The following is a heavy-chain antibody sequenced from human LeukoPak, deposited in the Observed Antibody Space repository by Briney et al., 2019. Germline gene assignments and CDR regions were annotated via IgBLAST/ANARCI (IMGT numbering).Heavy chain of an antibody. J-gene: IGHJ6*03. CDR1: GFTFSRYA. CDR3: ARVMAGYSYMDV. CDR2: ISTTSSSSYI. Sequence: GGSLRLSCAASGFTFSRYAMNWVRQAPGKGLEWVSSISTTSSSSYIHYADSMKGRFTISRDNAKGSLYLQMNSLRAEDTAVYYCARVMAGYSYMDVWGKGTTVTVSS. D-gene: IGHD3-10*01. V-gene: IGHV3-21*01.